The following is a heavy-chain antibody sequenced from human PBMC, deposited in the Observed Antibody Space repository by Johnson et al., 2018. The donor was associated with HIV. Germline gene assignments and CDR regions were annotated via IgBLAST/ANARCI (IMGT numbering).Heavy chain of an antibody. D-gene: IGHD4-11*01. J-gene: IGHJ3*02. Sequence: VQLVESGGGLVQPGGSLRLSCAASGFTFSSYVMSWVRQAPGKGLEWVSLIYSGGSTYYADSVKGRFTIFRDNAKNSLYVQMNSLRAEDTAVYYCAKDTYSHRLTVTESGFDIWGQGTMVTVSS. CDR3: AKDTYSHRLTVTESGFDI. CDR1: GFTFSSYV. V-gene: IGHV3-23*03. CDR2: IYSGGST.